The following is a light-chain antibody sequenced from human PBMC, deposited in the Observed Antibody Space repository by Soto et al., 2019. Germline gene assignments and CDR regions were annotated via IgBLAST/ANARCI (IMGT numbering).Light chain of an antibody. J-gene: IGKJ2*01. V-gene: IGKV1-39*01. CDR3: QQSFSTPYT. CDR1: QRINKY. CDR2: TAS. Sequence: DILMTQSPSSLSASVGDSVTIPCRASQRINKYLNWYQQRSGRAPRLLIHTASSLHSGVPSRFSGSGSGSDFTLTISSLQPEDFATYFCQQSFSTPYTFGQGTKVDIK.